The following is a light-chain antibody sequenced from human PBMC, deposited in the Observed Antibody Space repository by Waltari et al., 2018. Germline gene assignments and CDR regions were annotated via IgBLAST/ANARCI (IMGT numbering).Light chain of an antibody. CDR1: QAINNW. CDR2: KAS. J-gene: IGKJ1*01. CDR3: QQYKSYPVT. V-gene: IGKV1-5*03. Sequence: DIQMTQSPSTLSAAVGDRVTFTCRASQAINNWLAWYQQKPGKAPKVLIYKASILESGVSSRFSGSGSGTEFTLTINSLQADDSATYSCQQYKSYPVTFGPGTKVDVK.